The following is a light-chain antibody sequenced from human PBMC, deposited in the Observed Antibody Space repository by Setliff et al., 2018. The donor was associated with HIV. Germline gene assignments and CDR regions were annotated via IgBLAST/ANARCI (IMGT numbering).Light chain of an antibody. Sequence: ALTQPASVSGSPGQSITISCTGTSSNVGGYDYVSWYQQHPGKAPKLMIYDVSNRPSGVSNRFSGSKSGNTASLTISGLQAEDEADYYCSSYTFSTSLEVIFGGGTK. CDR2: DVS. CDR3: SSYTFSTSLEVI. V-gene: IGLV2-14*03. J-gene: IGLJ2*01. CDR1: SSNVGGYDY.